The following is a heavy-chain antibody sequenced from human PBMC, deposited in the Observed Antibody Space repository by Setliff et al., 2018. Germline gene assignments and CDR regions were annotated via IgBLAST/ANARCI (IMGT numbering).Heavy chain of an antibody. V-gene: IGHV1-2*02. D-gene: IGHD3-10*01. CDR3: TKDLNRWVGEFAFVV. J-gene: IGHJ3*01. Sequence: ASVKVSCKPSGYIFAGYYIHWLRQTPGQGLEWMGWINPISGGTNYAQKFQGRVTLTRDASITTTYMELNSLRSDDTAVYYCTKDLNRWVGEFAFVVWGQGTMVTVS. CDR2: INPISGGT. CDR1: GYIFAGYY.